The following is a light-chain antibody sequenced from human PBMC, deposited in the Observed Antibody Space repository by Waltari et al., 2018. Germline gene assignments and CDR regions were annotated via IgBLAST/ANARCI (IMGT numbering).Light chain of an antibody. J-gene: IGLJ3*02. V-gene: IGLV2-11*01. CDR1: SNDVGAYTY. Sequence: QSALTQPRPVSGSPGQSVTISCPGTSNDVGAYTYLSWYQQHPGKAPKLIIHDVTKRPSGVPDRFSGSKSGNTASLTISGLQGEDEADYYCCSYTGSHTLLFGGGTKLTVL. CDR3: CSYTGSHTLL. CDR2: DVT.